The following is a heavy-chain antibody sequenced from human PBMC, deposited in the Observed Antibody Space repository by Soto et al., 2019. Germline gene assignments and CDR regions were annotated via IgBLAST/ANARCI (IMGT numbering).Heavy chain of an antibody. V-gene: IGHV4-61*01. CDR3: ARASRALGYFDY. CDR1: GGSVSSGSYY. J-gene: IGHJ4*02. CDR2: IYYSGST. Sequence: SETLSLTCTVSGGSVSSGSYYWSWIRQPPGKGLEWIGYIYYSGSTNYNPSLKSRVTISVDTSKNQFSLKLSSVTAADTAVYYCARASRALGYFDYWGQGTLVTVSS. D-gene: IGHD3-16*02.